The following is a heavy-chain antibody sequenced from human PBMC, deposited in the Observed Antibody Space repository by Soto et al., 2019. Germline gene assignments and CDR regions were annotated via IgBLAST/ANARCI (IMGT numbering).Heavy chain of an antibody. CDR3: ARASTIFGVVTYFDY. D-gene: IGHD3-3*01. Sequence: EVQLVESGGGLVKPGGSLRLSCAASGFTFSSYSMNWVRQATGKGLEWVSSISSSSSYIYYADSVKGRFTISRDNAKNSLYLQMNSLRAEDTAVYYCARASTIFGVVTYFDYWGQGTLVTVSS. CDR2: ISSSSSYI. CDR1: GFTFSSYS. J-gene: IGHJ4*02. V-gene: IGHV3-21*01.